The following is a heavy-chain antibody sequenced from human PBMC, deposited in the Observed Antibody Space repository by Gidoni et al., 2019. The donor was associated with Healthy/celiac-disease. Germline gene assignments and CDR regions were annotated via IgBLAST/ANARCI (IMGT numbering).Heavy chain of an antibody. CDR3: AKYYYDSSAYYWGYFDS. Sequence: QVQLQESGPGLVKPSETLSLTCAVSGYSISSGYYWGWLRQPPGKGLEWIGSIYHRGSTYYNPSLKSRVTISVDTSKNQFSLRLSSVTAADTAVYYCAKYYYDSSAYYWGYFDSWGQGTLVTVSA. J-gene: IGHJ4*02. D-gene: IGHD3-22*01. CDR1: GYSISSGYY. V-gene: IGHV4-38-2*01. CDR2: IYHRGST.